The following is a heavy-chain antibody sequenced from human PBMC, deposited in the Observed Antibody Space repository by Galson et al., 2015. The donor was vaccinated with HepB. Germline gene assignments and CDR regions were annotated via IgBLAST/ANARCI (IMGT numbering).Heavy chain of an antibody. Sequence: SLRLSCAASGFTFGDYYMSWIRQAPGKGLEWVSYISTSGTYTNYAVSVKGRITISRDNAKNSLYLQIKSLRDEDTAVYYCARAALSDYGDHTHFNHWGQGTLVTVSS. CDR1: GFTFGDYY. D-gene: IGHD4-17*01. J-gene: IGHJ4*02. CDR3: ARAALSDYGDHTHFNH. CDR2: ISTSGTYT. V-gene: IGHV3-11*06.